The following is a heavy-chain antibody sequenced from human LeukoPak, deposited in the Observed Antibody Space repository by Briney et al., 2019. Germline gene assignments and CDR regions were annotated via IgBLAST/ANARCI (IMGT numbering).Heavy chain of an antibody. CDR3: ASHHRGAMDV. J-gene: IGHJ6*02. V-gene: IGHV4-59*08. Sequence: KTSETLSLTCTVSGGSISSYYWSWIRQPPGKGLEWIGYFDYSGSTNYNPSLKSRVTISVDTSKNQFSVKLTSVTAADTAVYYCASHHRGAMDVWGQGTTVTVSS. CDR1: GGSISSYY. CDR2: FDYSGST.